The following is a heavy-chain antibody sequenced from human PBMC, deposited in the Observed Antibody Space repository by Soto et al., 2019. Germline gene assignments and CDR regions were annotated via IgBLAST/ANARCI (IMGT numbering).Heavy chain of an antibody. CDR3: AREGRKQGFDP. V-gene: IGHV4-31*03. J-gene: IGHJ5*02. Sequence: PSETLSLTCTVSGGSISSGGYYWSWIRQHPGKGLEWIGYIYYSGSTYYNPSLKSRVTISVDTSKNQFSLKLSSVTAADTAVYYCAREGRKQGFDPWGQGTLVTVSS. CDR2: IYYSGST. CDR1: GGSISSGGYY. D-gene: IGHD6-13*01.